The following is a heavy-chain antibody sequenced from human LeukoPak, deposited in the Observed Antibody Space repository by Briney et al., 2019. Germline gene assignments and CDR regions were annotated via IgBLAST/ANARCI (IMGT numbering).Heavy chain of an antibody. J-gene: IGHJ3*02. Sequence: SQTLSLTCAISGDSVSSNSAAWNWIRQSPSRGLEWLGRTYYRSKWYNDYAVSVKSRITINPDTSKNQFSLQLNSVTPEDTAVYYRSRSDSSDPVIGPFDNLGQGTMVTVSS. CDR3: SRSDSSDPVIGPFDN. D-gene: IGHD6-19*01. CDR2: TYYRSKWYN. CDR1: GDSVSSNSAA. V-gene: IGHV6-1*01.